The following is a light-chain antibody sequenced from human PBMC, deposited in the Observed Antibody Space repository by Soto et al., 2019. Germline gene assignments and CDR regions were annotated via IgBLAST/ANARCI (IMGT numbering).Light chain of an antibody. CDR2: GAS. CDR3: QHYNSYSEA. Sequence: DIHMTQSPSALSPSVVDRVTLTCRASQSISRHLNWYQQKPGRAPRLLIYGASNLQSGVPSRFSGSGSGTEFTLTISSLQPDDFATYYCQHYNSYSEAFGQGTKVDIK. J-gene: IGKJ1*01. CDR1: QSISRH. V-gene: IGKV1-5*01.